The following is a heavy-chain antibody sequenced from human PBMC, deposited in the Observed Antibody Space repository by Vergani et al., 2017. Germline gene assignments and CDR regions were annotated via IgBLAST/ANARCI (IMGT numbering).Heavy chain of an antibody. Sequence: QVQLVQSGAEVKKPGSSVKVSCKASGGTFSTYAISWVRQAPGQGLEWMGRLIPIFGTTTYAQNFQGRVTITADESTSTAYMELSSLRSEDTAVYYCAIVTVYYDSSGYYLDYWGQGTLVTVSS. CDR2: LIPIFGTT. V-gene: IGHV1-69*13. J-gene: IGHJ4*02. D-gene: IGHD3-22*01. CDR3: AIVTVYYDSSGYYLDY. CDR1: GGTFSTYA.